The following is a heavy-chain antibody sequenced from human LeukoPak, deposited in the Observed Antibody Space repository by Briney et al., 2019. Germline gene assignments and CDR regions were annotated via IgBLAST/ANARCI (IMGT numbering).Heavy chain of an antibody. J-gene: IGHJ4*02. V-gene: IGHV3-33*06. CDR1: GFTFSSYG. CDR3: AKDAVEYLYYFDY. CDR2: IWYDGSNK. D-gene: IGHD5-24*01. Sequence: PGGSLRVSCAASGFTFSSYGMHWVRQAPGKGLEWVAVIWYDGSNKYYADSVKGRFTISRDNSKNTLYLQMNSLRAEDTAVYYCAKDAVEYLYYFDYWGQGTLVTVSS.